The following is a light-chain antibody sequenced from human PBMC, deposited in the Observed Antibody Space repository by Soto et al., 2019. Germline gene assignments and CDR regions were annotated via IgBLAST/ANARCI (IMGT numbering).Light chain of an antibody. CDR1: QGISSA. V-gene: IGKV1D-13*01. J-gene: IGKJ3*01. CDR2: DAS. CDR3: QQFNNYPLT. Sequence: AIQLTQSPSSLSASVGDRVTITCRASQGISSALARYQQKPGKAPKLLIYDASSLESGVPSRFSGSGSGTDFTLTISSLQPEDFATYYCQQFNNYPLTFGPGTKVDIK.